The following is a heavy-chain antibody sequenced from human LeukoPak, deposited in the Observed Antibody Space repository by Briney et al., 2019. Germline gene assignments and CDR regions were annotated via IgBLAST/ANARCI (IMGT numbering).Heavy chain of an antibody. V-gene: IGHV4-4*07. CDR2: IYTSGST. J-gene: IGHJ5*02. CDR1: GGSISSYY. Sequence: SETLSLTCTVSGGSISSYYWSWIRQPAGKGLEWIGRIYTSGSTNHNPSLKSRVTMSVDTSKNQFSLKLSSVAAADTAVYYCAREWWDYNWFDPWGQGTLVTVSS. CDR3: AREWWDYNWFDP. D-gene: IGHD2-15*01.